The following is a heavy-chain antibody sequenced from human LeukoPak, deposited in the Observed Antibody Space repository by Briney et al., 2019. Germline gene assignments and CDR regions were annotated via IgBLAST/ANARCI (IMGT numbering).Heavy chain of an antibody. CDR2: ISYDGSNK. D-gene: IGHD5-24*01. CDR1: GFTFSSYA. J-gene: IGHJ4*02. V-gene: IGHV3-30*04. Sequence: GGSLRLSRAASGFTFSSYAMHGVRQAPGKGLEWVAVISYDGSNKYYADSVKGRFTISRDNSKNTLYLQMNSLRAEDTAVYYCARDKEMATMYYFDYWGQGTLVTVSS. CDR3: ARDKEMATMYYFDY.